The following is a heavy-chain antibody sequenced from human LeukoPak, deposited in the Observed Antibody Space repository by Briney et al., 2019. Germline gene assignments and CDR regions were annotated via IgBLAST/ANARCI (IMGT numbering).Heavy chain of an antibody. V-gene: IGHV3-7*01. CDR3: ARDVRSGLNYFVFADY. CDR2: IKPDGSES. D-gene: IGHD3-10*02. CDR1: GFTFNTYW. J-gene: IGHJ4*02. Sequence: GGSLRLSCAASGFTFNTYWMSWVRQAPGKGLEWVANIKPDGSESYYADFVKGRFSISRDNTKNSLYLQMNSLRAEDTAVYYCARDVRSGLNYFVFADYWGQGTLVTVSS.